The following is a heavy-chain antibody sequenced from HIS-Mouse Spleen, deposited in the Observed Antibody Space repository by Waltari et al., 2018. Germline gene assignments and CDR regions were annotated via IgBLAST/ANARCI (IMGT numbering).Heavy chain of an antibody. D-gene: IGHD6-19*01. V-gene: IGHV3-21*01. CDR2: ISSSSSYR. CDR1: GFTFSSYS. CDR3: ARKTLQAGIAVAGNSDY. J-gene: IGHJ4*02. Sequence: EVQLVESGGGLVKPGGSLRLSCAASGFTFSSYSMNWVRQAPGKGLEWVSSISSSSSYRYYADSVKGRFTISRDNAKNSLYLQMNSLRAEDTAVYYCARKTLQAGIAVAGNSDYWGQGTLVTVSS.